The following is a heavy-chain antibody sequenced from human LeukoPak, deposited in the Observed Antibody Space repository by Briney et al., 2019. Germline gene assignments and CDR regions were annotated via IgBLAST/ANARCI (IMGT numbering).Heavy chain of an antibody. CDR2: IIPIFGTA. J-gene: IGHJ4*02. D-gene: IGHD3-22*01. CDR3: AVEYYYDSSGHRATY. Sequence: SVKVSCKASGGTFSSYAIRWVRQAPGQGLEWMGRIIPIFGTANYAQKFQGRVTITTDESTSTAYMELSSLRSEGTAVYYCAVEYYYDSSGHRATYWGQGTLVTVSS. CDR1: GGTFSSYA. V-gene: IGHV1-69*05.